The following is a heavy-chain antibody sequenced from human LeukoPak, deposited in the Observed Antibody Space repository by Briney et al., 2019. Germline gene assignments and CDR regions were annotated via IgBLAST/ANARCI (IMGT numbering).Heavy chain of an antibody. CDR2: ISYDGSNK. J-gene: IGHJ4*02. CDR3: ARDRDVVVPAAIGYYFDY. Sequence: GRSLRLSCAASGFTFSSYAMHWVRQAPGKGLEWVAVISYDGSNKYYADSVKGRFTISRDNSKNTLYLQMNSLRAEDTAVYYCARDRDVVVPAAIGYYFDYWGQGTLVTVSS. V-gene: IGHV3-30-3*01. D-gene: IGHD2-2*01. CDR1: GFTFSSYA.